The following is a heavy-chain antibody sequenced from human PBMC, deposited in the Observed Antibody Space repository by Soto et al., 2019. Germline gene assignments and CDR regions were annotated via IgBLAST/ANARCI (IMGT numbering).Heavy chain of an antibody. CDR1: GFTFSDYY. J-gene: IGHJ4*02. V-gene: IGHV3-11*04. CDR3: ARLYCSDTSCYEKYFDY. Sequence: GGSLRLSCAASGFTFSDYYMSWIRQAPGKGLEWVSYISSSSSTIYYADSVKGRFTISRDNAKNTLYLQMSNLRAEDAALYYCARLYCSDTSCYEKYFDYWGQGTLVTVSS. D-gene: IGHD2-2*01. CDR2: ISSSSSTI.